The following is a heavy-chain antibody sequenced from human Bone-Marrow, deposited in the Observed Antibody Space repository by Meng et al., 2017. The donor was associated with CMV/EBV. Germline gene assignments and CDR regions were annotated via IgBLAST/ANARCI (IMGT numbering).Heavy chain of an antibody. CDR2: ISYDGSNK. CDR3: AREPLSWYENDY. Sequence: GESLKISCAASGFTFSSYAMHWVRQAPGKGLEWVAVISYDGSNKYYADSVKGRFTISRDNAKNSLYLQMNSLRAEDTAVYYCAREPLSWYENDYWGQGTLVTVPS. J-gene: IGHJ4*02. D-gene: IGHD6-13*01. CDR1: GFTFSSYA. V-gene: IGHV3-30*04.